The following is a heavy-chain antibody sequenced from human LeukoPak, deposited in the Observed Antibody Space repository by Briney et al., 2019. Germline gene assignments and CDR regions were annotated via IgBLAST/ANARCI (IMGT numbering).Heavy chain of an antibody. CDR3: ARLNFRGGEALHFDS. V-gene: IGHV4-4*09. D-gene: IGHD3-16*01. CDR2: IHSDGTT. Sequence: SETLSLTCSVSGGSLTNYYWGWIRQPPGKGLEFIGYIHSDGTTNYDSSLQSRVAISLDASKIQFSLRLYSVTAADTALYFCARLNFRGGEALHFDSWGQGTLVTVSS. J-gene: IGHJ4*02. CDR1: GGSLTNYY.